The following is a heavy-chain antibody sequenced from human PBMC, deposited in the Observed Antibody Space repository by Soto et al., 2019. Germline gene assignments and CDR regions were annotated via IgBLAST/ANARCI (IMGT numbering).Heavy chain of an antibody. Sequence: HVQLVQSGAELKKPGASVKVSCKSSGYTFTSYDFNWVRQATGQEPAWMGWMNPDSGNTGYAQKFQGRVTMTRDTSISTAYMALSSLRSDDTAVYYCARAPRECGFDYWGPGTLVTVSS. V-gene: IGHV1-8*01. CDR1: GYTFTSYD. D-gene: IGHD3-10*01. CDR3: ARAPRECGFDY. J-gene: IGHJ4*02. CDR2: MNPDSGNT.